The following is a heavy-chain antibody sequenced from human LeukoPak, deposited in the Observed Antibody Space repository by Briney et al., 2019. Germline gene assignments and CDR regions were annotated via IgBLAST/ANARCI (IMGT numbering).Heavy chain of an antibody. CDR3: AREQEPIGTLYYFDY. D-gene: IGHD1-14*01. V-gene: IGHV3-30*04. Sequence: PGRSLRLSCAASGFTFSSYAMHWVRQAPGKGLEWVAVISYDGSNKYYADSVKGRFTISRDNSKNTLYLQMNSLRAEDTAVYYCAREQEPIGTLYYFDYWGQGTLVTVSS. J-gene: IGHJ4*02. CDR2: ISYDGSNK. CDR1: GFTFSSYA.